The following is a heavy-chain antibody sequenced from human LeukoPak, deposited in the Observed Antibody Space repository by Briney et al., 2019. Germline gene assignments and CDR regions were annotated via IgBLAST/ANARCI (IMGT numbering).Heavy chain of an antibody. CDR2: ISSSSSTI. Sequence: GGSLRLSCAASGFTFSSYSMNWVRQAPGKGLEWVAYISSSSSTIYYADSVKGRFTISRDKAKNSPDLQMNSLRAEDTAVYYCARVLSDYYFDLFDYWGQGTLVTVSS. V-gene: IGHV3-48*01. CDR3: ARVLSDYYFDLFDY. D-gene: IGHD3-22*01. J-gene: IGHJ4*02. CDR1: GFTFSSYS.